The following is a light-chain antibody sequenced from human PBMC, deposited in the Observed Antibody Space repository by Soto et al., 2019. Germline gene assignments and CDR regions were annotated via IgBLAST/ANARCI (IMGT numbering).Light chain of an antibody. CDR1: QGIGVY. CDR2: AAS. CDR3: QKYNSAPLT. V-gene: IGKV1-27*01. Sequence: DIQMTQSPSSLSASLGDRVTITCRAGQGIGVYLAWFQQKPGNVPRLLIYAASTLQSGVPSRFSGSGSGTDFTLTISSLQPEDVATYYCQKYNSAPLTFGGGTKVEIK. J-gene: IGKJ4*01.